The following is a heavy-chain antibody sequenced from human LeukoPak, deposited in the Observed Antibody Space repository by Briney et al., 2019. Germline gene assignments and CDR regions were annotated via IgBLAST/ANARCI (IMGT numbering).Heavy chain of an antibody. V-gene: IGHV3-23*01. Sequence: GGSLRLSGAASGFAFSSYAMGGVRQPPGKGLDWVSVISRRDDYTYYAHSVKGRFTISRDNSKNTLYLQMNSLRAEDTAVYYCARIVTGYCGTSGCRSRHFDYWGQGTLVTVSS. D-gene: IGHD2-2*01. CDR3: ARIVTGYCGTSGCRSRHFDY. CDR1: GFAFSSYA. J-gene: IGHJ4*02. CDR2: ISRRDDYT.